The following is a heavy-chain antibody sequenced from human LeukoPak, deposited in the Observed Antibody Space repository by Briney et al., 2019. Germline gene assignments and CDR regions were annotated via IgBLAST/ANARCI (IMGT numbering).Heavy chain of an antibody. Sequence: KPGESLKISCKGSGYSFTSYWIGWVRQMPGKGLEWMGIIYPGDSDTRYSPSFQGQVTISADKSISTAYLQWSSLKASDTAMYYCARLSSSWYELRYYYGMDVWGQGTTVTVSS. J-gene: IGHJ6*02. V-gene: IGHV5-51*01. CDR2: IYPGDSDT. D-gene: IGHD6-13*01. CDR3: ARLSSSWYELRYYYGMDV. CDR1: GYSFTSYW.